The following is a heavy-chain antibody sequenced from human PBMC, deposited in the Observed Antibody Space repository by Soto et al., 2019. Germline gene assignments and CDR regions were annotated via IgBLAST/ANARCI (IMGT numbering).Heavy chain of an antibody. CDR3: AKELGNRYAFDI. D-gene: IGHD7-27*01. J-gene: IGHJ3*02. Sequence: CVIKAPGKGLEWVSAISGSGGSTYYADSVKGRFTISRDNSKNTLYLQMNSLRAEDMAVYYCAKELGNRYAFDIWGQGTIVTVSS. V-gene: IGHV3-23*01. CDR2: ISGSGGST.